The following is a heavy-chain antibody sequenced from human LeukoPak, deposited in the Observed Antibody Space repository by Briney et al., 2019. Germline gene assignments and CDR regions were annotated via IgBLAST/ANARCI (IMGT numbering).Heavy chain of an antibody. J-gene: IGHJ4*02. CDR2: INWNGGST. CDR3: AREGYYYDFDY. D-gene: IGHD3-22*01. Sequence: SLRLSCAPAGFTFADYCMSWVRHAPGKGLEWDSGINWNGGSTGYADSVKGRFTISRDNAKNSLYLQMNSLRAGDTAVYYCAREGYYYDFDYWGQGTLVTVSS. V-gene: IGHV3-20*04. CDR1: GFTFADYC.